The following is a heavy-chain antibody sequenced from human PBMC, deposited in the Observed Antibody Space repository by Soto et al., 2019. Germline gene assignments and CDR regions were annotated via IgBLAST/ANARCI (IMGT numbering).Heavy chain of an antibody. CDR1: GFTFSNHG. CDR2: IWYDGTNR. D-gene: IGHD6-19*01. CDR3: ARESSSGRRDRIDY. V-gene: IGHV3-33*01. J-gene: IGHJ4*02. Sequence: QVNLVESGGGVVQPGRSLRLSCEASGFTFSNHGMHWVRQAPGKGLEWVTVIWYDGTNRFYADSVKGRFTISRDISENTVFLQMNSLRAEDTAVYYCARESSSGRRDRIDYWGQGTLVTVSS.